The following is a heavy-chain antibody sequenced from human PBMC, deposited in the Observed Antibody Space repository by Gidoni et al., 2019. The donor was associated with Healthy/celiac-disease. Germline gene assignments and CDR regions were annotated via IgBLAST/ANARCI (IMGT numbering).Heavy chain of an antibody. CDR1: GGSISSYY. CDR2: IYYSGST. D-gene: IGHD3-22*01. V-gene: IGHV4-59*01. Sequence: QVQLQESGPGLVKPSETLSLTCTVSGGSISSYYWSWIRQPPGKGLEWIGYIYYSGSTNYNPSLKSRVTISVDTSKNQFSLKLSSVTAADTAVYYCARARGSYYDSSGQGSAVDYWGQGTLVTVSS. J-gene: IGHJ4*02. CDR3: ARARGSYYDSSGQGSAVDY.